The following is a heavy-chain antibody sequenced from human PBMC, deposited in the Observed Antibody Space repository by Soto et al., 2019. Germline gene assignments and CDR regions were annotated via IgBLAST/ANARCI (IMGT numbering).Heavy chain of an antibody. CDR2: ISSSRSYT. V-gene: IGHV3-11*05. J-gene: IGHJ3*02. CDR1: EFTFSDYY. D-gene: IGHD3-16*01. CDR3: ARVAYDAFDI. Sequence: QVQLVESGGGLVKPGGSLRLSCAASEFTFSDYYMNWIRQAPGKGLEWVSYISSSRSYTNYAVSVKGRFTISRDNAKNSLYLQMNSLRAEDTAVYYCARVAYDAFDIWGQGTMVTVSS.